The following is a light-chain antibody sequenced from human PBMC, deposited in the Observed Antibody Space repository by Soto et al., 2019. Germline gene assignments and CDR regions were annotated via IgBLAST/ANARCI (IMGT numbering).Light chain of an antibody. CDR2: GAS. J-gene: IGKJ1*01. CDR1: QSVSSSY. Sequence: EIVLTQSPGTLSLSPGERATLSCRASQSVSSSYLAWYQQKPGQAPRLLIYGASGRATGIPDRFSGSGSGTDFTLTISRLEPEDFAVYYCQQYGSSRTVGQGTKVDIK. V-gene: IGKV3-20*01. CDR3: QQYGSSRT.